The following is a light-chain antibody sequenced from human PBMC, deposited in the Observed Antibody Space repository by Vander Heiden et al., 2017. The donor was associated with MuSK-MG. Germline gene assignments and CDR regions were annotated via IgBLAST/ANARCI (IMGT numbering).Light chain of an antibody. CDR1: SRDVGTYDL. V-gene: IGLV2-23*02. Sequence: QSALTQPASVSGSPGQSITISCTGSSRDVGTYDLVSWYQQPPGKAPNLMIFEVYKRPPGVSIRFSGSKSGNTASLTISVLQAEDEADYYCCSYAGSSTVIFGGGTKLTVL. CDR3: CSYAGSSTVI. CDR2: EVY. J-gene: IGLJ2*01.